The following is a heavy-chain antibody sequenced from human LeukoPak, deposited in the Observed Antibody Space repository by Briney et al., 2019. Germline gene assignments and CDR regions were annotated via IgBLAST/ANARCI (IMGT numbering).Heavy chain of an antibody. J-gene: IGHJ4*02. Sequence: ASVKVSCKASGGTFSSYAISWVRQAPGQGLEWMGWINPNSGGTNYAQKFQGRVTMTRDTSISTAYMELSRLRSDDTAVYYCARVPSYYYDSSGYLPLDYWGQGTLVTVSS. CDR2: INPNSGGT. CDR1: GGTFSSYA. V-gene: IGHV1-2*02. CDR3: ARVPSYYYDSSGYLPLDY. D-gene: IGHD3-22*01.